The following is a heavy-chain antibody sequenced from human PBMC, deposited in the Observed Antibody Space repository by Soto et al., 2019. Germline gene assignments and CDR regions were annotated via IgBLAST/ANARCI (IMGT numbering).Heavy chain of an antibody. J-gene: IGHJ6*02. Sequence: GASLKISCKGSGYSFTSYWISWVRQMPGKGLEWMGRIDPGDSYTNYSPSFQGHVIISADKSISTAYLQCSRLKASDTALYDCARFLRAVAGYGMDVWGQGTRGTVS. CDR2: IDPGDSYT. CDR1: GYSFTSYW. V-gene: IGHV5-10-1*01. D-gene: IGHD6-19*01. CDR3: ARFLRAVAGYGMDV.